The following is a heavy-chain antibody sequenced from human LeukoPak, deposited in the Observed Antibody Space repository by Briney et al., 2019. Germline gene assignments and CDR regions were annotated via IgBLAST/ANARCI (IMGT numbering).Heavy chain of an antibody. CDR3: ARGSPGYGMDV. CDR2: INHSGST. CDR1: GGSFSGYY. V-gene: IGHV4-34*01. Sequence: SETLSLTCAVYGGSFSGYYWSWIRQPPGKGLEWIGEINHSGSTNYDPSLKSRVTISVDTSKNQFSLKLSSVTAADTAVYYCARGSPGYGMDVWGKGTTVTVSS. J-gene: IGHJ6*04.